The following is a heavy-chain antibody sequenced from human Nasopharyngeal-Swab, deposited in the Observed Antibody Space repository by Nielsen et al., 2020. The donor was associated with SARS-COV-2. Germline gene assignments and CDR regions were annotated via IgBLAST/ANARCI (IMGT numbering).Heavy chain of an antibody. CDR2: IYYSGST. CDR1: GGSISSYY. V-gene: IGHV4-59*01. CDR3: ARAKGYYDSSGYYYYYYMDV. J-gene: IGHJ6*03. Sequence: SETLSLTCTVSGGSISSYYWSWIRQPPGKGLEWIGYIYYSGSTNYNPSLKSRVTISVDTSKHQFSLKLSSVTAADTAVYYCARAKGYYDSSGYYYYYYMDVWGKGTTVTVSS. D-gene: IGHD3-22*01.